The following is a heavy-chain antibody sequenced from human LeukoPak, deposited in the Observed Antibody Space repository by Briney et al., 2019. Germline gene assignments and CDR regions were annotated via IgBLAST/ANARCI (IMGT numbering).Heavy chain of an antibody. J-gene: IGHJ4*02. Sequence: SEPLSLTCAVYGGPFSGYYWSWIRQPPGKGLEWIGEINHSGSTNYNPSLKSRVTISVDTSKNQFSLKLSSVTAADSAVYYCARGLRYRFDYWGQGTLVTVSS. CDR1: GGPFSGYY. V-gene: IGHV4-34*01. CDR2: INHSGST. CDR3: ARGLRYRFDY. D-gene: IGHD4-11*01.